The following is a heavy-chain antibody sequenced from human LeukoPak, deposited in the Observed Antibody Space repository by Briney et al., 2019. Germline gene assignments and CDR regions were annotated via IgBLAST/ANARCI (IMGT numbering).Heavy chain of an antibody. CDR3: ARGLEDIVVVPAAISLLFDY. J-gene: IGHJ4*02. V-gene: IGHV4-39*07. D-gene: IGHD2-2*01. Sequence: SETLSLTCTVSGGSISSSSYHWGWIRQPPGKGLEWIGSIYYSGSTNYNPSLKSRVTISVDKSKNQFSLKLSSVTAADTAVYYGARGLEDIVVVPAAISLLFDYWSQGTLVTVSS. CDR1: GGSISSSSYH. CDR2: IYYSGST.